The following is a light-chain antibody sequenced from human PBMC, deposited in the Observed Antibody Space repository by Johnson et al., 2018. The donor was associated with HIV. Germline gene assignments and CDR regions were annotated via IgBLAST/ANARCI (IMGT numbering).Light chain of an antibody. V-gene: IGLV1-51*01. Sequence: QSVLTQPPSVSAAPGQKVTISCSGSSSNIGNNYVSWYQQLPGTAPKLLIYDNNERPSGIPDRFSGSKSGTSATLGITGLQTGDEAYYYCGTWDTSLSTGGVFGTGTKVTGL. CDR2: DNN. J-gene: IGLJ1*01. CDR1: SSNIGNNY. CDR3: GTWDTSLSTGGV.